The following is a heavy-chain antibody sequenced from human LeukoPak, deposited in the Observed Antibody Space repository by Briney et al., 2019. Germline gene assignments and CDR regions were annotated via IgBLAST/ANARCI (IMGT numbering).Heavy chain of an antibody. CDR2: IYSGDTT. J-gene: IGHJ4*02. Sequence: GGSLRLSCAASGFTVSTNYMSWVRQAPGKGLEWVSVIYSGDTTFYADSVRGKFTISRDNSKNTLYLQMNSLRAEDTAVYYCASILKSSSGYYFDYWGQGTLVTVSS. CDR3: ASILKSSSGYYFDY. CDR1: GFTVSTNY. D-gene: IGHD3-10*01. V-gene: IGHV3-66*01.